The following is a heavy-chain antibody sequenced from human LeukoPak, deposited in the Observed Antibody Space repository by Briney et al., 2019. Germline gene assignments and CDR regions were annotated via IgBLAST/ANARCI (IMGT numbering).Heavy chain of an antibody. J-gene: IGHJ3*02. CDR3: AKNLYGDYGSFDN. D-gene: IGHD4-17*01. V-gene: IGHV3-30*02. Sequence: DSVKGLFTISRDNSKNTLSLQMNSVRPDDTAVYYCAKNLYGDYGSFDNWGQGTMVTVSS.